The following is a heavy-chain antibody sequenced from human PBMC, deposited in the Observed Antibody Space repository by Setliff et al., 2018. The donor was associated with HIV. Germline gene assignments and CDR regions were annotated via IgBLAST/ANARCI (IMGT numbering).Heavy chain of an antibody. CDR1: GGSISCYY. D-gene: IGHD1-1*01. Sequence: PSETLSLTCNVSGGSISCYYWRWIRQPAGKGLEWIGSSPYTTYNTSLKSRVTMSLDTSRNQITLTLKSVTAADTAVYFCSRIDPGKFWSLYYWGRGTLFTVSS. CDR3: SRIDPGKFWSLYY. CDR2: SSPYT. J-gene: IGHJ4*02. V-gene: IGHV4-4*07.